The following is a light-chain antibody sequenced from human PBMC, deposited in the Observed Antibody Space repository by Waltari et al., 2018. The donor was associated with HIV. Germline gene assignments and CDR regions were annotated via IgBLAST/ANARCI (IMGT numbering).Light chain of an antibody. CDR2: GAS. V-gene: IGKV3-20*01. CDR1: QSVRNNY. Sequence: VLTQSPGTLSLSPGERATLSCRASQSVRNNYLVWYQKKPGQAPRLLIYGASSRATGIPDRFSGSGSGTDFTLTISRLEPEDFAMFYCQQYGSSPLTFGQGTRLEIK. J-gene: IGKJ5*01. CDR3: QQYGSSPLT.